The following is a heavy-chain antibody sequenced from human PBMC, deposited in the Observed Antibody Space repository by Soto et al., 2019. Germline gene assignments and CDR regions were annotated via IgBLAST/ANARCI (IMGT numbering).Heavy chain of an antibody. J-gene: IGHJ6*03. Sequence: QVQLQQWGAGLLKPSETLSLTCAVYGGSFSGYYWSWIRQPPGKGLEWIGEINHRGSTNYNPSLKSPVTISVDTSKNQFSLKLSSVTAADTAVYYCARNGWDIVVVPAATYYYYYYMDVWGKGTTVTVSS. D-gene: IGHD2-2*01. CDR3: ARNGWDIVVVPAATYYYYYYMDV. V-gene: IGHV4-34*01. CDR1: GGSFSGYY. CDR2: INHRGST.